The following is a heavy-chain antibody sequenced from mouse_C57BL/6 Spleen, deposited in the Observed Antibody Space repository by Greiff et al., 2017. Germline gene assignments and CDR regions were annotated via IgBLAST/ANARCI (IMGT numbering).Heavy chain of an antibody. J-gene: IGHJ3*01. CDR1: GYTFTSYW. Sequence: VQLQQSGAELVKPGASVKLSCKASGYTFTSYWMHWVNQRPGQGLEWIGYINPSSGYTKYNQKFKDKATLTADKSSSTAYMQLSSLTYADSAVYYCAREGRDYDLFAGGGEATLVTASA. CDR2: INPSSGYT. CDR3: AREGRDYDLFAG. D-gene: IGHD2-4*01. V-gene: IGHV1-7*01.